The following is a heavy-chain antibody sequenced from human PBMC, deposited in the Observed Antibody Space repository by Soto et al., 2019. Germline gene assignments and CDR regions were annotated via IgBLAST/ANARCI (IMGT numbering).Heavy chain of an antibody. Sequence: QVQLVQSGAEVKKPGSSVKVSCKASGGTFSSYTISWVRQAPGQGLEWMGRIIPILGIANYAQKFQGRVTIPADIPTSTAYLELSHLRSEETGVYYCARSPGYCSSTSCPPPYYGMDVWGQGTTLTDSS. V-gene: IGHV1-69*02. D-gene: IGHD2-2*01. CDR3: ARSPGYCSSTSCPPPYYGMDV. J-gene: IGHJ6*02. CDR2: IIPILGIA. CDR1: GGTFSSYT.